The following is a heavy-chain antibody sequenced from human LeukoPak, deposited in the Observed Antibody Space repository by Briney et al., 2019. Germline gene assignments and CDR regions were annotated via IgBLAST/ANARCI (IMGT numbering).Heavy chain of an antibody. CDR3: AGRRISLFGFFLGSGTFDL. V-gene: IGHV5-51*01. J-gene: IGHJ3*01. CDR1: HYTFTNYW. CDR2: IYPIDSDT. D-gene: IGHD3-3*01. Sequence: RGESLKISCNGSHYTFTNYWIGWVRQVPGRGLEWMGIIYPIDSDTKYGPSFQGQVTISADRSINTAYLQWSSLQASDTGIYYCAGRRISLFGFFLGSGTFDLWGQGTLVTVSS.